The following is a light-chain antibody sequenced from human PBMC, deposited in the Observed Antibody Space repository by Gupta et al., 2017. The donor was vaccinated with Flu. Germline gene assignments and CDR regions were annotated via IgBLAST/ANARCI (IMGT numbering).Light chain of an antibody. CDR2: DAS. CDR1: QSVRNY. J-gene: IGKJ5*01. CDR3: QQPTHCLSNS. V-gene: IGKV3-11*01. Sequence: TLLLSPGERAARSCRAGQSVRNYLVWYEQKPGQAPRPLIFDASNRDTGIPARFGGSGYGKDLALTNSSREQEEFAAYYCQQPTHCLSNSFGQGTLMEF.